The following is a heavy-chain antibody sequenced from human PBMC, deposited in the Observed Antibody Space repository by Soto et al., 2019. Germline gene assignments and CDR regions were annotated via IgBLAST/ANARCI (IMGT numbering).Heavy chain of an antibody. CDR2: IYYSGST. CDR3: ARGKAVSRLALEY. V-gene: IGHV4-59*01. Sequence: QVQLQESGPGLVKPSETLSLTCTVSGGSISSYYWSWIRQPPGKGLEWIGYIYYSGSTNYNPSLKSRVTISVDTSKNQFSLKLSSVTAADTAVYYCARGKAVSRLALEYWGQGTLVTVSS. D-gene: IGHD3-16*02. J-gene: IGHJ4*02. CDR1: GGSISSYY.